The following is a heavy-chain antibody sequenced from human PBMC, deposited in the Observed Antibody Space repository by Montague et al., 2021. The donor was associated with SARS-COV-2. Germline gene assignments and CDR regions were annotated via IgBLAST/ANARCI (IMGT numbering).Heavy chain of an antibody. CDR2: IYYSGST. D-gene: IGHD4-17*01. Sequence: SETLSLTCTVSGGSISSSSYYWGWIRQPPGKGLDWIGSIYYSGSTYYNPSLKSRVTISVDTSKNQFSLKLSSVTAADTAVYYCARDYGDYGSGYYYGMDVWGQGTTVTVSS. CDR3: ARDYGDYGSGYYYGMDV. V-gene: IGHV4-39*07. CDR1: GGSISSSSYY. J-gene: IGHJ6*02.